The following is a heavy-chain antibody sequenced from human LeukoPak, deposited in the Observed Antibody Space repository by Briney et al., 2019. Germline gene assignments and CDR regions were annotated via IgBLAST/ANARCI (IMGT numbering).Heavy chain of an antibody. CDR3: AKEIPHYYDSGPFAY. J-gene: IGHJ4*02. Sequence: GGSLRLSCAASGFTFSSYWMHWVRQTPGKGLEWVSGISWNSVNIAYADSVKGRFTISRDNAKNSLYLQMNSLRPEDTAWYYCAKEIPHYYDSGPFAYWGQGILVTVSS. CDR1: GFTFSSYW. CDR2: ISWNSVNI. D-gene: IGHD3-10*01. V-gene: IGHV3-9*01.